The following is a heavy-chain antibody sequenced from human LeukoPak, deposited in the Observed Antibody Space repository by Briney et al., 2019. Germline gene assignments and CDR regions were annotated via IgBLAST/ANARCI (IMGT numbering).Heavy chain of an antibody. J-gene: IGHJ4*02. V-gene: IGHV3-53*01. CDR1: GFTVGSNS. CDR2: IYSDNT. CDR3: ARRAGVYSHPYDY. D-gene: IGHD4-23*01. Sequence: GGSLRLSCTVSGFTVGSNSMSWVRQAPGKGLEWVSFIYSDNTHYSDSVKGRFTISRDNSKNTLYLQMNSLRAEDTAVYYCARRAGVYSHPYDYWGQGTLVTVSS.